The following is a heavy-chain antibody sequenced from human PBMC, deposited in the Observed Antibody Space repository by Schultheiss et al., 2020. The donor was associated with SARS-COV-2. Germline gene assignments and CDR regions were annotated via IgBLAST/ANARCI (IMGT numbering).Heavy chain of an antibody. CDR1: GFTVSSNY. CDR2: ISGSGGST. J-gene: IGHJ5*02. Sequence: GESLKISCAASGFTVSSNYMSWVRQAPGKGLEWVSAISGSGGSTYYADSVKGRFTISRDNSKNTLYLQMNSLRADDTAVYYCARGTRVVVPAAGFGWFDPWGQGTLVTVSS. CDR3: ARGTRVVVPAAGFGWFDP. V-gene: IGHV3-23*01. D-gene: IGHD2-2*01.